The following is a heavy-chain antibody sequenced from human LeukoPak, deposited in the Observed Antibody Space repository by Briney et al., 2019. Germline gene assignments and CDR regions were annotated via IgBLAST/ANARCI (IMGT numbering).Heavy chain of an antibody. Sequence: ASVEVSCKTSGYLFTGFYIHWVRQVPGQGLEWMGWMNTNSGDTKFAPKFQGRVAMTRVTSINTAYMEVTGLTPADTAIYYCAKRGGALSDWGQGTPVTVTS. CDR1: GYLFTGFY. D-gene: IGHD2-21*01. J-gene: IGHJ4*02. CDR2: MNTNSGDT. CDR3: AKRGGALSD. V-gene: IGHV1-2*02.